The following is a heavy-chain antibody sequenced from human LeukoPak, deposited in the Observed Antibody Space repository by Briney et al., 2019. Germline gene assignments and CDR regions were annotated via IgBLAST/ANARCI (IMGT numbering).Heavy chain of an antibody. V-gene: IGHV3-66*01. J-gene: IGHJ4*02. CDR3: VRVGRNGWQNDY. D-gene: IGHD6-19*01. CDR1: GFTVSSSY. CDR2: IYSGGST. Sequence: GGSLRLSCAASGFTVSSSYMRWVRQAPGKGLEWVSVIYSGGSTYYADSVKGRFTISRDNAKNSLYLQMNGLRGEDRAVYYCVRVGRNGWQNDYWGQGTLVTVSS.